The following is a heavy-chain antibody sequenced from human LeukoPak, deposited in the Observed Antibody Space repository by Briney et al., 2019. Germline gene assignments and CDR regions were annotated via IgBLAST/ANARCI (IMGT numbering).Heavy chain of an antibody. Sequence: PGGSLRLSXAASGFTVSSNYMSSVRQAPGKGLEWISVIYSSSSTYYADSVKGRFTISRDNSKNTLYLQMNSLRVEDTAVYYCAREGDGYRTTGYFDYWGQGTLVTVSS. CDR3: AREGDGYRTTGYFDY. J-gene: IGHJ4*02. CDR1: GFTVSSNY. V-gene: IGHV3-53*01. D-gene: IGHD5-24*01. CDR2: IYSSSST.